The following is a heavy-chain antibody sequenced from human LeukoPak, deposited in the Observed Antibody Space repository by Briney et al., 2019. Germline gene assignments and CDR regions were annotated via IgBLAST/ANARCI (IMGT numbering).Heavy chain of an antibody. Sequence: PGGSLRLSCTASGFTFGDYAMSWFRQAPGKGLEWVGFIRSKAYGGTTEYAASVKGRFTISRDDSKSIAYLQMNSLKTEDTAVYYCTRDPYSYSSGWLAPYYYYGMDVWGQGTTVTVSS. CDR2: IRSKAYGGTT. CDR1: GFTFGDYA. J-gene: IGHJ6*02. CDR3: TRDPYSYSSGWLAPYYYYGMDV. D-gene: IGHD6-19*01. V-gene: IGHV3-49*03.